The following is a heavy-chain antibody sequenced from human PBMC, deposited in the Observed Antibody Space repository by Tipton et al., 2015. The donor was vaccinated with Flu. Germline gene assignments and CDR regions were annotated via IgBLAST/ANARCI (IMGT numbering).Heavy chain of an antibody. J-gene: IGHJ3*02. CDR3: ARNGFDI. CDR2: IYTSGST. Sequence: LRLSCAVSGDSISSDFYWSWIRQPAGKGLEWIGRIYTSGSTDYNPSLKRRVTISVDTSKNQFSLKLSSVTAADTAVYYCARNGFDIWGPGTMVTVSS. CDR1: GDSISSDFY. V-gene: IGHV4-61*02.